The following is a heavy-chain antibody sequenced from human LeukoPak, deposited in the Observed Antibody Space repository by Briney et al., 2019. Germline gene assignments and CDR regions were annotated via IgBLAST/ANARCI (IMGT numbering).Heavy chain of an antibody. CDR2: IYTSGST. Sequence: TSETLSLTCAVYGGSFSGYYWSWIRQPAGKGLEWIGRIYTSGSTNYNPSLKSRVTISVDTSKNQFSLKLSSVTAADTAVYYCARDRNDFWSGYSDYWGQGTLVTVSS. J-gene: IGHJ4*02. D-gene: IGHD3-3*01. CDR3: ARDRNDFWSGYSDY. CDR1: GGSFSGYY. V-gene: IGHV4-4*07.